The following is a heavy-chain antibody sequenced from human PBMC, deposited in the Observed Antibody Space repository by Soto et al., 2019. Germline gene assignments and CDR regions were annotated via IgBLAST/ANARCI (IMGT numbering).Heavy chain of an antibody. CDR2: IYYSGST. D-gene: IGHD3-16*01. J-gene: IGHJ6*03. CDR1: GGSISSSSYY. CDR3: GGRRLESNPPSYYYMDV. Sequence: QLQLQESGPGLVKPSETLSLTCTVSGGSISSSSYYWGWIRQPPGKGLEWIGSIYYSGSTYYNPSLKSRVTTSDEKPNNQFPQKRSSVTAADTAVYYCGGRRLESNPPSYYYMDVGGKGTTVTVSS. V-gene: IGHV4-39*01.